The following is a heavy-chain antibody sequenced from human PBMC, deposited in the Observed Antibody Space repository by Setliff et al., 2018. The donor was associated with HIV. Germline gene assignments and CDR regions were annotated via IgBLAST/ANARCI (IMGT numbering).Heavy chain of an antibody. CDR1: GGSIRSIDYF. V-gene: IGHV4-39*02. D-gene: IGHD3-22*01. Sequence: SETLSLTCTVSGGSIRSIDYFWGWIRQPPGKGLEWIGRIYARGTTFYNPSLKSRVSISVDTSTDHFSLKLSSVTAADTAVYYCARTPGTHYYDRSANFHYFDYWGQGALVTVSS. CDR3: ARTPGTHYYDRSANFHYFDY. J-gene: IGHJ4*02. CDR2: IYARGTT.